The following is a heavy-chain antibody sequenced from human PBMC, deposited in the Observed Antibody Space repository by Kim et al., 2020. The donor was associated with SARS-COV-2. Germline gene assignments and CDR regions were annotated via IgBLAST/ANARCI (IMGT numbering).Heavy chain of an antibody. V-gene: IGHV3-74*01. CDR3: ARGEPRGRRDGYTGTFDY. J-gene: IGHJ4*02. D-gene: IGHD5-12*01. CDR1: GFTFSSYW. CDR2: INSDGSST. Sequence: GGSLRLSCAASGFTFSSYWMHWVRQAPGKGLVWVSRINSDGSSTSYADSVKGRFTISRDNAKNTLYLQMNSLRAEDTAVYYCARGEPRGRRDGYTGTFDYWGQGTLVTVSS.